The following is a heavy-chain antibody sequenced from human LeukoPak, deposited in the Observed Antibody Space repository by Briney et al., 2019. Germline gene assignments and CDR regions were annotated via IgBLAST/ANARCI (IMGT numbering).Heavy chain of an antibody. V-gene: IGHV3-7*01. J-gene: IGHJ4*02. CDR2: IKQDGSKK. Sequence: GGSLRLSCAASGFTFSSYWMSWVRQAPGKGLEWVANIKQDGSKKYYVDSVKGRFSISRDNAKNSLYLQMNSLTAEDTAVYYCARVSPHTVTTLQYFDYWGQGTLVTVSS. D-gene: IGHD4-17*01. CDR1: GFTFSSYW. CDR3: ARVSPHTVTTLQYFDY.